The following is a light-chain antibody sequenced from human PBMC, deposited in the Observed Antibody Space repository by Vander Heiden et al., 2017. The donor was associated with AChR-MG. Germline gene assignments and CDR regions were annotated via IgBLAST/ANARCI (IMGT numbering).Light chain of an antibody. J-gene: IGLJ1*01. CDR1: STGVGHYNF. V-gene: IGLV2-11*01. CDR3: CSYAGGPYV. Sequence: QSPLTQPRAVSWFPGQSVTSASTGASTGVGHYNFVSWYPHNPGKAPHLIIYDVRKRPSGVPDRFSGCKSGSTASLTISGLKAEDEADYYCCSYAGGPYVFGTGTKVTVL. CDR2: DVR.